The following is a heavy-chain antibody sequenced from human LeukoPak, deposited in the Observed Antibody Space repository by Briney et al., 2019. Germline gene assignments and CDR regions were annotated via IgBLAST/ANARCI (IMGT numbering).Heavy chain of an antibody. D-gene: IGHD2-2*01. CDR1: GFTFSSYA. J-gene: IGHJ3*02. V-gene: IGHV3-23*01. CDR2: IGRSGGTT. Sequence: GGSPRLSCAASGFTFSSYAMSWVRQAPGKGLEWVSAIGRSGGTTSYADSVKGRFTISRDNSKNTLYLQMNSLRGEDTAVYYCAKAEHCSSTSCFGFDIWGQGTMVTVSS. CDR3: AKAEHCSSTSCFGFDI.